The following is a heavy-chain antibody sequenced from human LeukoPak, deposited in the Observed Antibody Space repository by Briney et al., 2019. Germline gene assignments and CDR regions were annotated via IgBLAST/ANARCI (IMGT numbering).Heavy chain of an antibody. D-gene: IGHD3-16*02. Sequence: GGSLRLSCAASGFTFSSYGMHWVRQAPGKGLEWVAFIRYDGSNKYYADSVKGRFTISRDNSKNTLYLQMNSLRAEDTAVYYCAKGNYRPYYYYYMDVWGKGTTVTISS. J-gene: IGHJ6*03. V-gene: IGHV3-30*02. CDR2: IRYDGSNK. CDR1: GFTFSSYG. CDR3: AKGNYRPYYYYYMDV.